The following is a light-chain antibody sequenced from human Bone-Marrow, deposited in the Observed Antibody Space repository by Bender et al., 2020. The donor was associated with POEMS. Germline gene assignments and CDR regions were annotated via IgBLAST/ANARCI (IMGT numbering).Light chain of an antibody. J-gene: IGLJ1*01. Sequence: QSALTQPASVSGSPGQSITISCTGTHSDIGTYGFVSWFQHHPGKAPKLMIYGVTNRPSGVSDRFSGSKSGNTASLTISGLQAADEADYYCSSYAGTTTLYVFGTGTKVTVL. CDR2: GVT. CDR3: SSYAGTTTLYV. CDR1: HSDIGTYGF. V-gene: IGLV2-14*01.